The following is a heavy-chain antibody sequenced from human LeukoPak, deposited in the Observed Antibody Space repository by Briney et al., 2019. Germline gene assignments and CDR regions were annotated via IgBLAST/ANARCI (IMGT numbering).Heavy chain of an antibody. CDR3: ARDRGPTAFPNWFDP. D-gene: IGHD2-2*01. Sequence: ASVKVSCKASGGTFSYYAINWVRQAPGRGLEWMGGIIPKFGTTNYAQKFQGRVTIIADESTSTAYMVLSSLRYEDTAVYYCARDRGPTAFPNWFDPWGQGTLVTVSS. V-gene: IGHV1-69*13. CDR2: IIPKFGTT. J-gene: IGHJ5*02. CDR1: GGTFSYYA.